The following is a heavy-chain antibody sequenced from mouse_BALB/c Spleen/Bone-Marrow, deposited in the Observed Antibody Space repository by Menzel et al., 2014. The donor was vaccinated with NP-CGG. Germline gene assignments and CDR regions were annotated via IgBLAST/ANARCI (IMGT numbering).Heavy chain of an antibody. CDR1: GYTFSSYW. J-gene: IGHJ3*01. CDR2: ILPGSGNT. CDR3: TRQGFAC. Sequence: VQLQQSGPELVKPGASVKISCKATGYTFSSYWIEWVKQRPGHGLEWIGEILPGSGNTHYNEKFKGKATFTADTSSNTAYTQLSSLTSEDSAVYYRTRQGFACWGQGTLVTVSA. V-gene: IGHV1-9*01.